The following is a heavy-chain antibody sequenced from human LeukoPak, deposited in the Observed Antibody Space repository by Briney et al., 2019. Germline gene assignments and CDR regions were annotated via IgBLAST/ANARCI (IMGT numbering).Heavy chain of an antibody. CDR3: ARGAEYYAIWRGYAGYSDY. CDR1: GDSITNSNYY. J-gene: IGHJ4*02. V-gene: IGHV4-39*07. CDR2: ISHRGST. D-gene: IGHD3-3*01. Sequence: SETLSLTCTASGDSITNSNYYWGWIWQPPGKGLEWVGSISHRGSTYYNPSLRSRITISLDRSKQKFSLKLTSVTAADTAVYFCARGAEYYAIWRGYAGYSDYWGQGISVTVSS.